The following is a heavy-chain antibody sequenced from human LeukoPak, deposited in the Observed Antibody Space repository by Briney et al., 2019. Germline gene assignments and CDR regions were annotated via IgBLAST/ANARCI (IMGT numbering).Heavy chain of an antibody. J-gene: IGHJ1*01. Sequence: SETLSLTCAVYGGSFSGYYWSWIRQPPGKGLEWIGEINHSGSTNYNPSLKSRVTISVDTSKNQFSLRLSSVTAADTAVYYCAGVVVSGRTSWGQGTLVTVSS. V-gene: IGHV4-34*01. D-gene: IGHD1-7*01. CDR1: GGSFSGYY. CDR2: INHSGST. CDR3: AGVVVSGRTS.